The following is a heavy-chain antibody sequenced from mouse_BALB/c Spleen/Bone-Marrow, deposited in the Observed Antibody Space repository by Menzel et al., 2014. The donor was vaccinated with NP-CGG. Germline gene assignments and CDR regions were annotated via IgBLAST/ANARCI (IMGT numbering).Heavy chain of an antibody. CDR1: GFTFTDYY. V-gene: IGHV7-3*02. CDR3: ARDKGRVFFDY. Sequence: EAMLVESGGGLVQPGGSLRLSCATSGFTFTDYYMNWVRQPPGKALEWLGFIRNKANGYTTEYSASVKGRFTISRDNSQNILYLQMNTLRAEDSATYYCARDKGRVFFDYWGQGTTLTVSS. J-gene: IGHJ2*01. CDR2: IRNKANGYTT.